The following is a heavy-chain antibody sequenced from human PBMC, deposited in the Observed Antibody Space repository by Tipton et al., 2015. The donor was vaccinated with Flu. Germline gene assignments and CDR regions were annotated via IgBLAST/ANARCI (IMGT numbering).Heavy chain of an antibody. D-gene: IGHD6-13*01. CDR3: ARGPLPDSNWYNGMDV. CDR2: IGSAGDT. J-gene: IGHJ6*02. V-gene: IGHV3-13*01. CDR1: GFTFSTYD. Sequence: VQLVQSGGTLVQPGGSLRLSCAASGFTFSTYDIHWVRQVTGKGLEWVSDIGSAGDTYYSDSVKGRFTISRDNVKNSLYLQMNSLRVGDTAVYYCARGPLPDSNWYNGMDVGGQGTTVTVSS.